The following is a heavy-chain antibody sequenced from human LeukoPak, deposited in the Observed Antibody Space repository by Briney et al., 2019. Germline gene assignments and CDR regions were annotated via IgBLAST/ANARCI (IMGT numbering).Heavy chain of an antibody. V-gene: IGHV4-59*08. D-gene: IGHD3-10*01. CDR3: ARQGPSPYGSGSYGMDV. CDR1: GGSISSYY. J-gene: IGHJ6*02. CDR2: IYYSGST. Sequence: PSETLSLTCTVSGGSISSYYWSWIRQPPGKGLEWIGYIYYSGSTNYNPSLKSRVTISVDTSKNQFSLKLSSVTAADTAVYYCARQGPSPYGSGSYGMDVWGQGTTVTVSS.